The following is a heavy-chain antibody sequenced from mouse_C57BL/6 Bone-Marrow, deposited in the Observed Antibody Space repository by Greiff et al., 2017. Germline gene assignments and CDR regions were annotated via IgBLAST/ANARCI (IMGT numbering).Heavy chain of an antibody. V-gene: IGHV14-4*01. CDR1: GFNIKDDY. Sequence: VQLQQSGAELVRPGASVKLSCTASGFNIKDDYIHWVKQRPEQGLEWIGWIDPEIGETEYASKFQGKATITSDNSSNTAYLQLSSLTSEDTAVYYCSSFDGNYFDFWGQGTPLTVAS. D-gene: IGHD2-3*01. CDR2: IDPEIGET. J-gene: IGHJ2*01. CDR3: SSFDGNYFDF.